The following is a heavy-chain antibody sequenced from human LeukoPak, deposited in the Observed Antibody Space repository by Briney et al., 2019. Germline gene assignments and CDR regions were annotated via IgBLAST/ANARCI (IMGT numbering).Heavy chain of an antibody. CDR1: GYTLNELS. J-gene: IGHJ4*02. CDR3: ATHQLRYFDWLLPFDY. CDR2: FDPEDGET. V-gene: IGHV1-24*01. D-gene: IGHD3-9*01. Sequence: ASVKVSCKVSGYTLNELSMHWVRQAPGKGREWMGGFDPEDGETIYAQKFQGRVTMTEDTSTDTAYMELSSLRSEDTAVYYCATHQLRYFDWLLPFDYWGQGTLVTVSS.